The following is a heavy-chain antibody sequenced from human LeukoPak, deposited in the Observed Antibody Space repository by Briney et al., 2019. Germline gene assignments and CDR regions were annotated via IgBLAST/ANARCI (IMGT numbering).Heavy chain of an antibody. CDR3: ARAPGRGDYGTYYFDY. J-gene: IGHJ4*02. Sequence: SETLSLTCTVSGGSISSYYWSWIRQPPGKGLEWIGYIYYSGSTNYNPSLKSRVTISVDTSKNQFSLKLSSVTAADTAVYYCARAPGRGDYGTYYFDYWGQGTLVTVSS. D-gene: IGHD4-17*01. V-gene: IGHV4-59*01. CDR1: GGSISSYY. CDR2: IYYSGST.